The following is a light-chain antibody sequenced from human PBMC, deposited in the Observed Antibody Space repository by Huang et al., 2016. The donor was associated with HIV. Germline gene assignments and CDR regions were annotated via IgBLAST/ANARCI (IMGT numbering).Light chain of an antibody. CDR3: QQYNNWPYT. V-gene: IGKV3-15*01. J-gene: IGKJ2*01. Sequence: EIVMTQSPATLSVSPGERATLSCRASQRVSSNLAWYQQKPGQAPRLLIYGASTRATGIPARFSGSGSGTEFTLTISSLQSEEFAVYYCQQYNNWPYTFGQGTKLESK. CDR1: QRVSSN. CDR2: GAS.